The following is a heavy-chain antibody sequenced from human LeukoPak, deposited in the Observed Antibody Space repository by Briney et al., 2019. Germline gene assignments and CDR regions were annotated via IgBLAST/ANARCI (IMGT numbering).Heavy chain of an antibody. D-gene: IGHD6-19*01. Sequence: SETLSLTCTVSGDSISSYYWNWIRQPPGKGLDWIGYIYYSGSAYYNPSLKSRITISIDTSKNQFSVKLSSVTAADTAVYYCASFSSPDYWSQGTLVTVSS. CDR3: ASFSSPDY. CDR2: IYYSGSA. V-gene: IGHV4-59*12. J-gene: IGHJ4*02. CDR1: GDSISSYY.